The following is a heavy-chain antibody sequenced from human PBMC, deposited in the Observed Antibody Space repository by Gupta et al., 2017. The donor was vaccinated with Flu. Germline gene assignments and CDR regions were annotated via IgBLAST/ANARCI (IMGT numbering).Heavy chain of an antibody. CDR2: IGSTSDTI. CDR3: ARVSAATWAQLLSYPPDI. D-gene: IGHD3-10*01. V-gene: IGHV3-48*01. Sequence: KGLEWLSYIGSTSDTILYADSVKGRFTISRDNAKNSLYLQMNSLRAEDTAVYYCARVSAATWAQLLSYPPDIWGQGTMVTVSS. J-gene: IGHJ3*02.